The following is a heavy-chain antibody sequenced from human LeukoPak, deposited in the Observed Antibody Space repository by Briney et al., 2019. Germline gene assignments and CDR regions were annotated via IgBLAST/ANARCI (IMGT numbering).Heavy chain of an antibody. CDR2: ISGSGGST. J-gene: IGHJ4*02. V-gene: IGHV3-23*01. CDR1: GFTFSSYA. Sequence: GGSLRLSCAASGFTFSSYAMDWVRQAPGKGLEWVSAISGSGGSTYYADSVKGRFTISRDNSKNTLFLQMNSLRAEDTAVYYCAKYDYDILTGYYPTYYFDYWGQGTLVTVSS. CDR3: AKYDYDILTGYYPTYYFDY. D-gene: IGHD3-9*01.